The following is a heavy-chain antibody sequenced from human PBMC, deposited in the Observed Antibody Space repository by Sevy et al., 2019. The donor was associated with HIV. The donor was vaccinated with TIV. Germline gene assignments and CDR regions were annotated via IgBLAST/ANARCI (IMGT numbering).Heavy chain of an antibody. CDR3: AKDRGGSFKYYDFWSGYFGYFDY. D-gene: IGHD3-3*01. Sequence: GALRLSCAASGFTFSSYAMSWVRQAPGKGLEWVSAISGSGGSTYYADSVKGRFTISRDNSKNTLYLQMNSLRAEDTAVYYCAKDRGGSFKYYDFWSGYFGYFDYWGQGTLVTVSS. J-gene: IGHJ4*02. V-gene: IGHV3-23*01. CDR1: GFTFSSYA. CDR2: ISGSGGST.